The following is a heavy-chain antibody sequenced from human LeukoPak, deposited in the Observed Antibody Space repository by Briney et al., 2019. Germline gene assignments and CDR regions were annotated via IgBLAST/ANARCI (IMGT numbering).Heavy chain of an antibody. J-gene: IGHJ4*02. V-gene: IGHV4-34*01. CDR3: ARGGPGYSSSWVDY. Sequence: PSETLSLTCAVYGGSFSGCYWSWIRQPPGKGLEWIGEINHSGSTNYNPSLKSRVTISVDTSKNQFSLKLSSVTAADTAVYYCARGGPGYSSSWVDYWGQGTLVTVSS. CDR1: GGSFSGCY. CDR2: INHSGST. D-gene: IGHD6-13*01.